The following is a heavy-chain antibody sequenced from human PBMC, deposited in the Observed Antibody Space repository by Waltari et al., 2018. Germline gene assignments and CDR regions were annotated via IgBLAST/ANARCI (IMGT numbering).Heavy chain of an antibody. D-gene: IGHD3-9*01. Sequence: QVQLVQSGSELKKPGAAVEVSCSASGYAFSDSALMWVRQAPGQGPEWMGWVNTNTGNPTYAQDFTGRFVFSLDASVSTAYRLITGLKADDTAVYYCARLRASLTGFGPYGLDVWGQGTKVTVSS. CDR2: VNTNTGNP. CDR3: ARLRASLTGFGPYGLDV. V-gene: IGHV7-4-1*02. CDR1: GYAFSDSA. J-gene: IGHJ6*02.